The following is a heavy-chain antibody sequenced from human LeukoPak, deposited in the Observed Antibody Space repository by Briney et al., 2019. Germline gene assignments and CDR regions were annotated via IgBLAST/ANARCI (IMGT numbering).Heavy chain of an antibody. CDR2: IYSGGST. V-gene: IGHV3-53*01. CDR3: ARARRDGYNYYFDY. CDR1: GYTLSINY. J-gene: IGHJ4*02. Sequence: GGSLRLSCAASGYTLSINYISRVRQAPGKGHARVSVIYSGGSTYYADSVKGRFTISRDNSKNTLYLQMNSLRAEDTAVYYCARARRDGYNYYFDYWGQGTLVTVSS. D-gene: IGHD5-24*01.